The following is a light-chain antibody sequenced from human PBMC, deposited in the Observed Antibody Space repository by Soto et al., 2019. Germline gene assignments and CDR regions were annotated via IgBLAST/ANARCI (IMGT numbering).Light chain of an antibody. V-gene: IGKV3-20*01. CDR3: QQYGTTPLT. J-gene: IGKJ4*01. Sequence: EIVLTQSPGTLSLSPGERATLSCRASQSVANHYLAWYPQKPGPAPRFLIYDASSRATVIPHRFSGSGSGTDFTLTISRVEPEDFAVYYCQQYGTTPLTFGGGTKVEIK. CDR1: QSVANHY. CDR2: DAS.